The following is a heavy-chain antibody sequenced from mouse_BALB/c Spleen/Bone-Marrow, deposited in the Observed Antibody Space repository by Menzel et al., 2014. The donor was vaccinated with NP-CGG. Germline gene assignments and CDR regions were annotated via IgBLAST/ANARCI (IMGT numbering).Heavy chain of an antibody. CDR2: ISHSGST. V-gene: IGHV3-8*02. Sequence: DVMLVESGPSLVKPSQTLSLTCSVTGDSITSGYWNWIRKFPGNKLEYMGYISHSGSTYYNPSLKSRISITRGTSKNQYYLQLNSVTTEDTATYYCARAGYRYDVGYAMDYWGQGTSVTVSS. D-gene: IGHD2-14*01. CDR3: ARAGYRYDVGYAMDY. CDR1: GDSITSGY. J-gene: IGHJ4*01.